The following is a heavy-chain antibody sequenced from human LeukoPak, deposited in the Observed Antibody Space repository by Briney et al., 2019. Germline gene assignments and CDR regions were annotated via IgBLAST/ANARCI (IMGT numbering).Heavy chain of an antibody. Sequence: PSETLSLTCAVYGGSFSGYYWSWIRQPPGKGLEWIGSIYYSGSTYYNPSLKSRVTISVDTSKNQFSLKLSSVTAADTAVYYCARLLRNGYYFDYWGQGTLVTVSS. V-gene: IGHV4-34*01. J-gene: IGHJ4*02. CDR2: IYYSGST. D-gene: IGHD2-15*01. CDR3: ARLLRNGYYFDY. CDR1: GGSFSGYY.